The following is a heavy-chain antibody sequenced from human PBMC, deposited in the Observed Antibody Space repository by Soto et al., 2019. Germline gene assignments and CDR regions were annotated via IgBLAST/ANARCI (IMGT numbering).Heavy chain of an antibody. V-gene: IGHV4-30-2*01. Sequence: QLQLQESGSGLVKPSQTLSLTCGVSGGSISSGDYSWSWIRQPPGKGLEWIGYIYHSGSTYYNPSLKSRVTISVDRSKNQFSLKLSSVTAADTAVYYCAGGIAARPLGYWGQGTLVTVSS. J-gene: IGHJ4*02. CDR3: AGGIAARPLGY. CDR1: GGSISSGDYS. D-gene: IGHD6-6*01. CDR2: IYHSGST.